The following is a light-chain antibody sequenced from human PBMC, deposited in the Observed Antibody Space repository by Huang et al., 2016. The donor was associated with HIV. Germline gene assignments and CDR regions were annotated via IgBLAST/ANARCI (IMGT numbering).Light chain of an antibody. V-gene: IGKV3-15*01. CDR1: QSVGNN. CDR3: QQYDNWPPNT. Sequence: EIVMTQSPATLSVSPGERATLSCRASQSVGNNLAWYQQRPGQAPRLRIYCASTSTTGIPARFSGSGSGTEFTLTISSLQSEDFAVYYCQQYDNWPPNTFGQGTRLDI. CDR2: CAS. J-gene: IGKJ5*01.